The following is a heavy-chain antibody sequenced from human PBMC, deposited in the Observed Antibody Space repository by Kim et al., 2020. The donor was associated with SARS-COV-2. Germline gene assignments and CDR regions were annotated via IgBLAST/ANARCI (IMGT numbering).Heavy chain of an antibody. CDR3: ASGQSTVVTPRSYYYYYGMDV. D-gene: IGHD4-17*01. CDR1: GGTFSSYA. J-gene: IGHJ6*02. Sequence: SVKVSCKASGGTFSSYAISWVRQAPGQGLEWMGGIIPIFGTANYAQKFQGRVTITADESTSTAYMELSSLRSEDTAVYYCASGQSTVVTPRSYYYYYGMDVWGQGTTVTVSS. CDR2: IIPIFGTA. V-gene: IGHV1-69*13.